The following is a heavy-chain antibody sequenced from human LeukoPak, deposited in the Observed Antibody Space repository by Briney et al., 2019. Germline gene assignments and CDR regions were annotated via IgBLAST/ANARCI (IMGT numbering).Heavy chain of an antibody. J-gene: IGHJ3*02. V-gene: IGHV1-58*01. CDR1: AFTFTSSA. CDR2: IVVGSGNT. D-gene: IGHD2-2*01. CDR3: AAEGCSSTSCLPDAFDT. Sequence: GASVKVSCKASAFTFTSSAVQWVRQARGQRLEWIGWIVVGSGNTNYAQKFQERVTITRDMSTSTAYMELSSLRSEDTAVYYCAAEGCSSTSCLPDAFDTWGQGTMVTVSS.